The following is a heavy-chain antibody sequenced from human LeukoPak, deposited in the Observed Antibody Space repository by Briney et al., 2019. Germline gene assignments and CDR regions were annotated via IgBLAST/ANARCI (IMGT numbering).Heavy chain of an antibody. CDR3: TRLIVRTTGGY. V-gene: IGHV3-73*01. D-gene: IGHD1-7*01. CDR2: IRSKANSYAT. J-gene: IGHJ4*02. CDR1: GFIFSNYW. Sequence: GGSLRLSCAASGFIFSNYWMTWVRQASGKGLEWVGRIRSKANSYATAYAASVKGRFTISRDDSKNTAYLQMNSLKTEDTAVYYCTRLIVRTTGGYWGQGTLVTVSS.